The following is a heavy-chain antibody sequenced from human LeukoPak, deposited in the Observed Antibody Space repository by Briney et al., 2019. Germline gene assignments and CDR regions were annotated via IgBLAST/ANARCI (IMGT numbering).Heavy chain of an antibody. J-gene: IGHJ6*02. CDR3: ADSSGYYGYYYGMDV. D-gene: IGHD3-22*01. CDR2: INPNSGGT. Sequence: ASVKVSCKASGYTFTCYYMHWVRQAPGQGLEWMGWINPNSGGTNYAQKFQGRVTMTRDTSISTAYMELSRLRSDDTAVYYCADSSGYYGYYYGMDVWGQGTTVTVSS. CDR1: GYTFTCYY. V-gene: IGHV1-2*02.